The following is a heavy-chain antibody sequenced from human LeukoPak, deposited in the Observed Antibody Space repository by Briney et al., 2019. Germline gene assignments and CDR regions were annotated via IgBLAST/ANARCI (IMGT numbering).Heavy chain of an antibody. Sequence: GGSLRLSCTASGFTFGDYAMSWVRQAPGKGLEWVGFIRSKAYGGTTEYAASVKGRFTISRDDSKSIAYLQMNSLKTEDTAVYYCTGREGSDWLFSFDYWGQGTLVTVSS. J-gene: IGHJ4*02. CDR1: GFTFGDYA. V-gene: IGHV3-49*04. D-gene: IGHD3-9*01. CDR2: IRSKAYGGTT. CDR3: TGREGSDWLFSFDY.